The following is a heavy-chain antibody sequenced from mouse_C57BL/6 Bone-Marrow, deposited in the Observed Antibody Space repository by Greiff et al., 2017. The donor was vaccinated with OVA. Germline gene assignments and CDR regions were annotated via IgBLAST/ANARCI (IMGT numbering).Heavy chain of an antibody. CDR1: GYSFTDYN. CDR3: ARDDDYDWFAY. CDR2: IDPYSGGT. V-gene: IGHV1S135*01. D-gene: IGHD2-4*01. Sequence: ESGPELVKPGASVKVSCKASGYSFTDYNMYWVKQSHGKSLEWIGYIDPYSGGTSYNKKFRGKTTLTVDKSSSTAFMHLTSLTSEDSAVYYCARDDDYDWFAYWGRGTLVTVSA. J-gene: IGHJ3*01.